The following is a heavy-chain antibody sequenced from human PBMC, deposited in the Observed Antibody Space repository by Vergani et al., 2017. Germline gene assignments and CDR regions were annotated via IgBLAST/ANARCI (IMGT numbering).Heavy chain of an antibody. J-gene: IGHJ6*03. V-gene: IGHV1-69*01. Sequence: QVQLVQSGAEVKKPGSSVKVSCKASGGTFSSYAISWVRQAPGQGLEWMGGIIPNFGTANYAQKFQGRVTITADESTSSAYMELSSLRSEDTAVYYCAGGRRWLQARYYYYYMDGWGKGTTVTVSS. CDR3: AGGRRWLQARYYYYYMDG. CDR2: IIPNFGTA. D-gene: IGHD5-24*01. CDR1: GGTFSSYA.